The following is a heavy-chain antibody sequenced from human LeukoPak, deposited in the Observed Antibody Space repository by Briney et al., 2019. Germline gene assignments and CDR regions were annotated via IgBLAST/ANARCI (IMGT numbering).Heavy chain of an antibody. CDR1: GYIFTGYY. Sequence: ASVKVSCKASGYIFTGYYMHWVRQAPGQGLEWMGWINPNSGGTNYAQKFQGRVTMTRDTSISTAYMEPSGLRSDDTAVYYCARAAGSDSRDYFDYWGQGTLVTVSS. D-gene: IGHD2-21*02. CDR3: ARAAGSDSRDYFDY. J-gene: IGHJ4*02. V-gene: IGHV1-2*02. CDR2: INPNSGGT.